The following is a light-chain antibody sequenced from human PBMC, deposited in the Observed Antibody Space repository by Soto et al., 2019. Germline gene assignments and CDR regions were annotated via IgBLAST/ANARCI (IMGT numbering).Light chain of an antibody. Sequence: QSVLTQPPSVSGAPGQRVTISCTGSSSNIGAGYDVHWYQQLPGTAPKLLIYGNSNRPSGVPDRFSGSKSGTSASLAITGLQAEDEADYYGQSSDSSLSGSVFGGGTKVTVL. CDR3: QSSDSSLSGSV. CDR1: SSNIGAGYD. CDR2: GNS. V-gene: IGLV1-40*01. J-gene: IGLJ2*01.